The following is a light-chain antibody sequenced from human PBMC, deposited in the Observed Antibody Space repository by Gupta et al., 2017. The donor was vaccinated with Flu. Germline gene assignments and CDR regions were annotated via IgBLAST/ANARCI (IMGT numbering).Light chain of an antibody. Sequence: ATLSVSPGERATLSCRASQSVSSNLAWYQQKPGQAPRLLIYGASTRATGIPARFSGSGSGTEFTLTISSRQSEDFAVYYCQQYNNWPPHTFGQGTKLEIK. V-gene: IGKV3-15*01. CDR3: QQYNNWPPHT. J-gene: IGKJ2*01. CDR1: QSVSSN. CDR2: GAS.